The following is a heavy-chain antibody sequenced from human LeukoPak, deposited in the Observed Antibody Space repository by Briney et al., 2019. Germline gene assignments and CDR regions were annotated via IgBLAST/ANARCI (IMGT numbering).Heavy chain of an antibody. CDR2: IRYDGSNK. CDR1: GFTFSSYG. D-gene: IGHD3-3*01. J-gene: IGHJ4*02. V-gene: IGHV3-30*02. CDR3: AKDRSVTRAPPDDY. Sequence: GGSLRLSCAASGFTFSSYGMHWVRQAPGKGLEWVAFIRYDGSNKYYADSVKGRFTISRDNSKNTLYLQMNSLRAEDTAVYYRAKDRSVTRAPPDDYWGQGTLVTVSS.